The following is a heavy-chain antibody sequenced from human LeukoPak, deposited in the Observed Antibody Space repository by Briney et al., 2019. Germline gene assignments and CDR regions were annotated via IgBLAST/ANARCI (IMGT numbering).Heavy chain of an antibody. J-gene: IGHJ4*02. CDR1: GGSFSGYY. CDR2: INHSGST. Sequence: SETLSLTCAVYGGSFSGYYWSWIRQPPGKGLEWIGEINHSGSTNYNPSLKSRVTISVDTSKNQFSLKLSSVTAADTAVYYCATLSTGGRSYWGQGTLVTVSS. D-gene: IGHD7-27*01. CDR3: ATLSTGGRSY. V-gene: IGHV4-34*01.